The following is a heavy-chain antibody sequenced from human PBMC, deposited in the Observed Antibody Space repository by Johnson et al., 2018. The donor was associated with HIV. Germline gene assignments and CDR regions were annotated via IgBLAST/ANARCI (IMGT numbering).Heavy chain of an antibody. Sequence: VQLVESGGGLVQPGGSLRLSCAASGFTFSSYWMHWVRQAPGKGLVWVSRINSDGSSTNYADSVKGLFTISRDNAKNTLYLQMNSLRGEDTALYYCVRGTITLIRGIIAFDLWGQGTMVTVSS. V-gene: IGHV3-74*02. CDR1: GFTFSSYW. J-gene: IGHJ3*01. D-gene: IGHD3-10*01. CDR3: VRGTITLIRGIIAFDL. CDR2: INSDGSST.